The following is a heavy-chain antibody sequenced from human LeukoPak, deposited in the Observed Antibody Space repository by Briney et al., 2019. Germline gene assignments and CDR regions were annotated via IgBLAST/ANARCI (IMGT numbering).Heavy chain of an antibody. V-gene: IGHV4-39*01. CDR1: GGSISSSSYY. J-gene: IGHJ4*02. CDR2: IYYSGST. Sequence: PSETLSLTCTVSGGSISSSSYYWGWIRQPPGKGLEWIGSIYYSGSTYYNPSLKSRVTISVDTSKNQFSLKLSSVTAADTAVYYCARHFVGDYWGQGTLVTVSS. D-gene: IGHD3-16*02. CDR3: ARHFVGDY.